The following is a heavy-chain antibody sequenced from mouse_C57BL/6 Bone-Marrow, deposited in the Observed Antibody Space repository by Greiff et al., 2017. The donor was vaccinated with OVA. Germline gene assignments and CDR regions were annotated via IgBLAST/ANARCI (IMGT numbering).Heavy chain of an antibody. CDR2: ISYSGST. CDR3: ERYSNYVDWYFDG. D-gene: IGHD2-5*01. V-gene: IGHV3-8*01. Sequence: EVKLQESGPGLAKPSQSLSLTCSVTGYTITSDYWNWIRKFPGNKLEYMGYISYSGSTYYNPSHKSRISITRDTSKNKYYLQLNSVTTEDTATYYCERYSNYVDWYFDGWGTGTTVTVSS. CDR1: GYTITSDY. J-gene: IGHJ1*03.